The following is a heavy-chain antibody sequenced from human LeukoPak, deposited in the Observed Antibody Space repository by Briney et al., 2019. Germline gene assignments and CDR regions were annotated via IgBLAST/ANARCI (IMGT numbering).Heavy chain of an antibody. V-gene: IGHV1-18*01. CDR2: ISAYKGNT. CDR3: ARGAYGVPAGWFDP. J-gene: IGHJ5*02. CDR1: GYTFTSYG. Sequence: GASVKVSCKASGYTFTSYGISWVRQAPGQGLEWMRWISAYKGNTNYAQKLQGRVTMTTDTSTSTAYMELRSLRSDDTAVYYCARGAYGVPAGWFDPWGQGTLVTVSS. D-gene: IGHD4-17*01.